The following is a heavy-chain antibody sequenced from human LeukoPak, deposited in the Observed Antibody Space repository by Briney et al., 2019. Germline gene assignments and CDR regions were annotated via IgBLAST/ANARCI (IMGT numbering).Heavy chain of an antibody. V-gene: IGHV4-59*08. CDR3: ARHVWYDSSGGNWFDP. J-gene: IGHJ5*02. D-gene: IGHD3-22*01. CDR1: GGSISSYY. CDR2: IYYSGSP. Sequence: SETLSLTCTVSGGSISSYYWSWIRQPPGKGLEWIGYIYYSGSPNYNPSLKSRVTISVDTSKNQFSLKLSSVTAADTAVYYCARHVWYDSSGGNWFDPWGQGTLVTVSS.